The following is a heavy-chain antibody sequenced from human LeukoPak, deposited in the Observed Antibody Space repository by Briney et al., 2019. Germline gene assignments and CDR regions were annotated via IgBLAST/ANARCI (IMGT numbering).Heavy chain of an antibody. D-gene: IGHD1-26*01. CDR1: GDSVSSNSAA. CDR2: TYYSAKWYN. V-gene: IGHV6-1*01. CDR3: ASSGDMYSGSYLSLGWFDP. Sequence: SQTLSLTCAISGDSVSSNSAAWNWIRQSPSRGLEWLGRTYYSAKWYNDYAVSVKSRITINPDTSKNQFSLQLNSVTPEDTAVYYCASSGDMYSGSYLSLGWFDPWGQGTGDRVSS. J-gene: IGHJ5*02.